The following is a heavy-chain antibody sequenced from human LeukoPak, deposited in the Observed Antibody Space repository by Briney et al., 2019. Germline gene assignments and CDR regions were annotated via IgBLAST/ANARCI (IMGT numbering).Heavy chain of an antibody. J-gene: IGHJ5*02. V-gene: IGHV1-2*02. CDR3: ARDGIKASYDYVWGSYPNWFDP. Sequence: ASVKVSCKASGYTFTGYYMHWVRQAPGQGLEWMGWINPNSGGTNYAQKLQGRVTMTRDTSISTCYMELTRRRSDHSAVYYCARDGIKASYDYVWGSYPNWFDPWGQGTLVTVSS. CDR1: GYTFTGYY. CDR2: INPNSGGT. D-gene: IGHD3-16*02.